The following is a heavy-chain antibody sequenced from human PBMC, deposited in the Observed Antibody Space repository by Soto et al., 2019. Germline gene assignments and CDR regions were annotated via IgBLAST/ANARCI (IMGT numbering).Heavy chain of an antibody. V-gene: IGHV4-34*01. J-gene: IGHJ6*03. CDR2: INHSGST. D-gene: IGHD2-2*01. Sequence: SETLSLTCAVYGGSFSGYYWSWIRQPPGKGLEWIGEINHSGSTNYNPSLKSRVTISVDTSKNQFSLKLSSVTAADTAVYYCARGPVYCSSTSCPGSYYYYMDAWGKGTTVTVSS. CDR3: ARGPVYCSSTSCPGSYYYYMDA. CDR1: GGSFSGYY.